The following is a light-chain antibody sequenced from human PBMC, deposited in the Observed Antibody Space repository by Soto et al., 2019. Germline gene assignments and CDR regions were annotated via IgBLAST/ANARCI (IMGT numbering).Light chain of an antibody. Sequence: DIQMTQSPSSLSASIGDRVTITCRASQSIATYVNWFQQKPGKAPKLLINAASSLQSGVPSRFSGSGSGTDFSLTISGLQPDDFATYYCQQIFETPPYTFGQGPKLEIK. CDR2: AAS. CDR1: QSIATY. J-gene: IGKJ2*01. CDR3: QQIFETPPYT. V-gene: IGKV1-39*01.